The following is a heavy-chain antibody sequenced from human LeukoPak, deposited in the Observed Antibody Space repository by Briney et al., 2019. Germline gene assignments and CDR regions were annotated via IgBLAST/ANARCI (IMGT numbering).Heavy chain of an antibody. CDR3: ASANYQH. J-gene: IGHJ1*01. V-gene: IGHV1-8*03. CDR1: GYTFTSLD. Sequence: ASVKVSCKASGYTFTSLDINWVRQATGQGLEWIGWMNPNSGDTAYAQNFQGRVTISRSTSQSTAYMELSSLRSEDTAVYYCASANYQHWGQGTLVTVSS. D-gene: IGHD2-8*01. CDR2: MNPNSGDT.